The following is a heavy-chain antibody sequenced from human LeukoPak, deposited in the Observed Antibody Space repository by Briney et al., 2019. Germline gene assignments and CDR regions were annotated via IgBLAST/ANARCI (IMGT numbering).Heavy chain of an antibody. V-gene: IGHV4-39*01. CDR2: VYYGGNA. CDR1: GGSISSSSYY. J-gene: IGHJ6*03. CDR3: ARQRADYFYHYLDV. Sequence: SETLSLTCTVYGGSISSSSYYWDWVRQPPGKGLEWIGNVYYGGNAFYNSSLESRVTISVDMSKNQFSLKLSSLTAADTAVYYCARQRADYFYHYLDVWGKGTSVTVSS.